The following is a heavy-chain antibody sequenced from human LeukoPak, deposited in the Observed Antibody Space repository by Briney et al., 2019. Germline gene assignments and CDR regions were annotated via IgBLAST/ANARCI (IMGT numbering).Heavy chain of an antibody. D-gene: IGHD2-21*01. CDR3: AKDFLIDPL. J-gene: IGHJ4*02. V-gene: IGHV3-74*01. Sequence: PGGSLRLSCAASGFTFSNYGMNWVRQAPGKGLVWVSRINSDGSSTSYADSVKGRFTISRDNAKNSLYLQMDSLRAEDTAVYYCAKDFLIDPLWGQGTLVTVSS. CDR2: INSDGSST. CDR1: GFTFSNYG.